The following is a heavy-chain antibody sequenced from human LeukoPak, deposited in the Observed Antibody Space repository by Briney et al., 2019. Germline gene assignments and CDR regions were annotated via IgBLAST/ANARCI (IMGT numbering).Heavy chain of an antibody. CDR3: ARHYGNDILTESGFDP. V-gene: IGHV1-2*02. D-gene: IGHD3-9*01. CDR2: INPNSGGT. J-gene: IGHJ5*02. Sequence: GASVKVSCKASGYTFTGYYMHWVRQAPGQGLEWMGWINPNSGGTNYAQKFQGRVTMTRDTSISTAYMELGRLRSDDTAVYYCARHYGNDILTESGFDPWGQGTLVTVSS. CDR1: GYTFTGYY.